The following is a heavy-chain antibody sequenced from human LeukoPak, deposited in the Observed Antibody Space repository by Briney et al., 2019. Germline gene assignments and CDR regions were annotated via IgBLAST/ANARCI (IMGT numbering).Heavy chain of an antibody. D-gene: IGHD2-15*01. CDR1: GGSISSYY. V-gene: IGHV4-59*12. J-gene: IGHJ6*02. CDR3: ARGRGRVYCSGGSCYSNLYYYYGMDV. CDR2: IYYSGST. Sequence: SETLSLTCTVSGGSISSYYWSWIRQPPGKGLEWIGYIYYSGSTNYNPSLKSRVTISVDTSKNQFSLKLSSVTAADTAVYYCARGRGRVYCSGGSCYSNLYYYYGMDVWGQGTTVTVSS.